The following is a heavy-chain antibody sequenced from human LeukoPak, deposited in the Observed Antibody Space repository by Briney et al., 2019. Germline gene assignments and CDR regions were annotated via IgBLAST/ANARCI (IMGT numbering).Heavy chain of an antibody. Sequence: PGGSLRLSCEASGFTFSSYTMNWVRQAPGKGLEWVSSISSSSSYINYADSVKGRFTISRDNAKNSLYLQMNSLRDDDTAVYYCARDWGSLYYLDYWGQGTLVTVSS. J-gene: IGHJ4*02. V-gene: IGHV3-21*01. D-gene: IGHD3-10*01. CDR2: ISSSSSYI. CDR3: ARDWGSLYYLDY. CDR1: GFTFSSYT.